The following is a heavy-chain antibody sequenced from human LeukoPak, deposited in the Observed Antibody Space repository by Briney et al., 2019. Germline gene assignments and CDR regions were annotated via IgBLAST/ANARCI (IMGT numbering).Heavy chain of an antibody. V-gene: IGHV1-69*06. J-gene: IGHJ4*02. CDR2: IVPIFGTA. CDR1: GGTFSSYA. D-gene: IGHD1-26*01. Sequence: SVKVSCKASGGTFSSYAISWVRQAPGQGLEWMGGIVPIFGTANYAQKFQGRVTMTEDTSTDTAYMELSSLRSEDTAVYYCTAVNSGSYDFDYWGQGTLVTVSS. CDR3: TAVNSGSYDFDY.